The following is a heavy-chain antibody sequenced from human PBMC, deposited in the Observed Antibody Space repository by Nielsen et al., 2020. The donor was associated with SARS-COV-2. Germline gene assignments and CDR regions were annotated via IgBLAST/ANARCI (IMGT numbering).Heavy chain of an antibody. J-gene: IGHJ4*02. CDR2: ISGSGGST. D-gene: IGHD3-22*01. V-gene: IGHV3-23*01. CDR3: AQSSDSSGYHYPFDY. Sequence: GGSLRLSCAASGFTFSSYAMSWVRQAPGKGLEWVSAISGSGGSTYYADSVKGRFTISRDDSKNTLYLQMNSLRAEDTAVYYCAQSSDSSGYHYPFDYWGQGTLITVSS. CDR1: GFTFSSYA.